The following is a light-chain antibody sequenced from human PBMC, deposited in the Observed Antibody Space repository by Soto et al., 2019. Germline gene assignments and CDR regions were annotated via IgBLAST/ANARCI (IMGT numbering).Light chain of an antibody. CDR3: SAYGGSNNFVV. CDR2: EVT. J-gene: IGLJ2*01. Sequence: QPVLTQPPSASGSPGQSVTISCTGTSSDVGGYNYVSWYQQHPGKGPKLMIYEVTKRPSGVPDRFSGSKSGSTASLTVSRLQAEDEAHYYCSAYGGSNNFVVFGGGTKLTVL. CDR1: SSDVGGYNY. V-gene: IGLV2-8*01.